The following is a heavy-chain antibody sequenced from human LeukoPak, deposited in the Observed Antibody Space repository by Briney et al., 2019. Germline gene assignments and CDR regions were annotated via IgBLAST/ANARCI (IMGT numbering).Heavy chain of an antibody. CDR1: GFTFSNAW. J-gene: IGHJ4*02. CDR3: TTDLYYYDSSGYYSTGDY. V-gene: IGHV3-15*01. CDR2: IKSKTDGGTT. D-gene: IGHD3-22*01. Sequence: PGGSLRLSCAASGFTFSNAWMSWVRQAPGKGLEWVGRIKSKTDGGTTDYAAPVKGRFTISRDDSKNTLYLQMNSLKTEDTAAYYCTTDLYYYDSSGYYSTGDYWGQGTLVTVSS.